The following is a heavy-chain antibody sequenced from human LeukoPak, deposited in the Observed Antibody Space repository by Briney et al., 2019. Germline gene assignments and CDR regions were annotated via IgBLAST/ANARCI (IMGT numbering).Heavy chain of an antibody. Sequence: GASVKVSCKASGYTFTSYGISWVRQAPGQGLEWMGWISAYNGNTNYAQKLQGRVTMTTDTSTSTAYMELRSLRSGDTAVYYCARDRQWLVQPLDYFDYWGQGTLVTVSS. CDR2: ISAYNGNT. D-gene: IGHD6-19*01. CDR3: ARDRQWLVQPLDYFDY. V-gene: IGHV1-18*01. CDR1: GYTFTSYG. J-gene: IGHJ4*02.